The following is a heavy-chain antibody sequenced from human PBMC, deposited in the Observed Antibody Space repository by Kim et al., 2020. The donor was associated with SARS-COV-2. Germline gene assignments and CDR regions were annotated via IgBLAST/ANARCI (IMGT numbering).Heavy chain of an antibody. CDR3: ARDRGDYGAY. D-gene: IGHD4-17*01. CDR2: IA. V-gene: IGHV1-69*04. J-gene: IGHJ4*02. Sequence: IANYAQKFQGRVTITADKSTSTAYMELSSLRSEDTAVYYCARDRGDYGAYWGQGTLVTVSS.